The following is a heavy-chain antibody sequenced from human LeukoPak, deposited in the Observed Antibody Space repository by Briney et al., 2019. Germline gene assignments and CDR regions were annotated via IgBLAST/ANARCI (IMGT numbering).Heavy chain of an antibody. CDR3: ARMPSYYYDSSGYYPV. CDR2: IYYSGST. Sequence: SETLSLTCTVSGGSISSYYWSWIRQPPGKGLEWIGYIYYSGSTNYNPFLKSRVTISVDTSKNQFSLKLSSVTAADTAVYYCARMPSYYYDSSGYYPVWGQGTLVTVSS. D-gene: IGHD3-22*01. CDR1: GGSISSYY. J-gene: IGHJ4*02. V-gene: IGHV4-59*01.